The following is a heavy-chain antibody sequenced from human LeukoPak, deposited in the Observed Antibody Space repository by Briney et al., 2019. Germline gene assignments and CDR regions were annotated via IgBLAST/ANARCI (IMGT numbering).Heavy chain of an antibody. J-gene: IGHJ4*02. CDR2: INPNSGGT. V-gene: IGHV1-2*02. D-gene: IGHD4-17*01. CDR1: GYTFTGYY. CDR3: ASRTVTTGNGYFDY. Sequence: ASVKVSCKASGYTFTGYYMHWVRQAPGQGLEWMGWINPNSGGTNYAQKFQGRVTMTRDTSISTAYMELSSLRSEDTAVYYCASRTVTTGNGYFDYWGQGTLVTVSS.